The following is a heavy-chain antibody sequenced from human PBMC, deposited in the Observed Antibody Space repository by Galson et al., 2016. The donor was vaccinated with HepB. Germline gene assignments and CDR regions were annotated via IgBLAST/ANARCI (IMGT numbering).Heavy chain of an antibody. CDR1: GGTFSNYG. Sequence: SVKVSCKASGGTFSNYGINWVRQAPGQGLEWMGGIIPIFGTADYAQKFQGRVTITADESTGTGYMELRTLRSDDTAVYFCASDHGSGWLNAVDIWGQGTLVTVSS. J-gene: IGHJ3*02. V-gene: IGHV1-69*13. CDR3: ASDHGSGWLNAVDI. CDR2: IIPIFGTA. D-gene: IGHD6-19*01.